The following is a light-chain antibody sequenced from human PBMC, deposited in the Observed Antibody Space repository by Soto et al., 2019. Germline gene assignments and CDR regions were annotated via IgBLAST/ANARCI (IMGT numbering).Light chain of an antibody. V-gene: IGLV2-14*01. CDR3: SSYTNINTRACV. CDR2: EVT. J-gene: IGLJ1*01. Sequence: LTQPASVPGSPGQSITISCTGTSGDIGSYNRVSWYQQHPGKAPKLIIYEVTDRPSGVSNRFSGSKSGNTASLTISGLQAEDEAEYYCSSYTNINTRACVFGTGTKVTVL. CDR1: SGDIGSYNR.